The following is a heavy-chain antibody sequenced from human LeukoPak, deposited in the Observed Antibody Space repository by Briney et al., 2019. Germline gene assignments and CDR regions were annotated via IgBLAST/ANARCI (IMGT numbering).Heavy chain of an antibody. CDR1: GGSISSHY. J-gene: IGHJ5*02. CDR3: ARVGRYYDFWSGYYSSDDNWFDP. Sequence: SETLSLTCTVSGGSISSHYWSWIRQPPGKGLEWIGYIYYSGSTNYNPSLKSRVTISVDTSKNQFSLKLSSVTAADTAVYYCARVGRYYDFWSGYYSSDDNWFDPWGQGTLVTVSS. D-gene: IGHD3-3*01. CDR2: IYYSGST. V-gene: IGHV4-59*11.